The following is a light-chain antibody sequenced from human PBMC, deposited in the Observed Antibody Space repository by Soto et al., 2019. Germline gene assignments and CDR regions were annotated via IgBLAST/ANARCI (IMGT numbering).Light chain of an antibody. CDR3: GTWDTSLSAGV. Sequence: QSALTQPPSVSAAPGQKVTISCSGSSSNIGNMYVSWYQQLPGTAPKLLIYDTSKRPSGIPDRFSGSKSGTSATLGITGLQTGDEADYYCGTWDTSLSAGVFGGGT. CDR1: SSNIGNMY. CDR2: DTS. V-gene: IGLV1-51*01. J-gene: IGLJ2*01.